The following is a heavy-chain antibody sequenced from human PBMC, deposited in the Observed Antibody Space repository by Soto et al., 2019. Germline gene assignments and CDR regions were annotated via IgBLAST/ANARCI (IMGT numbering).Heavy chain of an antibody. CDR1: GGSISSYY. Sequence: PSETLSPTCTVSGGSISSYYWSWIRQPPGKGLEWIGYIYYSGSTNYNPSLKSRVTISVDTSKNQFSLKLSSVTAADTAVYYCARVGQQLANDAFDIWGQGTMVIVSS. J-gene: IGHJ3*02. CDR2: IYYSGST. D-gene: IGHD6-13*01. V-gene: IGHV4-59*01. CDR3: ARVGQQLANDAFDI.